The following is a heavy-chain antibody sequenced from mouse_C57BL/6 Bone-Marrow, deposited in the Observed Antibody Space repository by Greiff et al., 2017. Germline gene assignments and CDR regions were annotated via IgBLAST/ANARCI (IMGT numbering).Heavy chain of an antibody. CDR1: GYTFTSYG. V-gene: IGHV1-81*01. CDR3: ARRGYGYDGNYAMDY. J-gene: IGHJ4*01. D-gene: IGHD2-2*01. Sequence: VQLQQSVAELARPGASVKLSCKASGYTFTSYGISWVKQRTGQGLEWIGEIYPRSGNTYYNEKFKGKATLTADKSSSTAYMELRSLTSEDSAVYFCARRGYGYDGNYAMDYWGQGTSVTVSS. CDR2: IYPRSGNT.